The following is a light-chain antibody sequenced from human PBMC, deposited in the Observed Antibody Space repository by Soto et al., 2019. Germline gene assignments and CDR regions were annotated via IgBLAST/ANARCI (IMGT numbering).Light chain of an antibody. CDR1: QSVSSSY. V-gene: IGKV3-20*01. J-gene: IGKJ4*01. CDR3: QQYRSSPLT. CDR2: GAS. Sequence: EIVFTQSPATLSGSPGERATLSCRASQSVSSSYLAWYQQKPGQAPRLLIYGASSRATGIPDRFSGSGSGTDFTLTISRLEPEDLAVYYCQQYRSSPLTFGGGTKVDIK.